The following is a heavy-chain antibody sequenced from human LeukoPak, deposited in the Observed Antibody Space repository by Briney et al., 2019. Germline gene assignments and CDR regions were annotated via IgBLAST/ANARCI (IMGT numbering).Heavy chain of an antibody. J-gene: IGHJ4*02. CDR1: GGSVSSDSFF. Sequence: PSETLSLTCTVPGGSVSSDSFFWSWIRQPPGKGLEWIGYIYYTGSTNYNPSLKSRVTISVDTSKNQFSLKLTSVTAADTAVYYCARDYSDSSGYYWPFDSWGQGTLVTVSS. CDR3: ARDYSDSSGYYWPFDS. V-gene: IGHV4-61*01. D-gene: IGHD3-22*01. CDR2: IYYTGST.